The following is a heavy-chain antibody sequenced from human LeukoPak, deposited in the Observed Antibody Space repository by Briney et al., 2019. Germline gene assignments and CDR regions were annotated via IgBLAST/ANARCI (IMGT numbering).Heavy chain of an antibody. V-gene: IGHV4-59*01. J-gene: IGHJ2*01. CDR1: GGSISSYY. Sequence: SETLSLTCTVSGGSISSYYWSWIRQPPGKGLEWIGYIYYSGSTNYNPSLKSRVTISVDTSKNQFSLKLSSVTAADTAVYYCARKSSSGWNNWYFDLWGRGTLVTVSS. D-gene: IGHD6-19*01. CDR3: ARKSSSGWNNWYFDL. CDR2: IYYSGST.